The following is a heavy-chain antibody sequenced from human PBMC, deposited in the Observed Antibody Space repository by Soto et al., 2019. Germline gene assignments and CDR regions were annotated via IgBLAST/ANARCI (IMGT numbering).Heavy chain of an antibody. D-gene: IGHD5-18*01. CDR3: ARERGYSYGPYYYYGMDV. CDR2: TYYRSKWYN. J-gene: IGHJ6*02. V-gene: IGHV6-1*01. CDR1: GDTVYSNSAA. Sequence: QTLSRTCAIAGDTVYSNSAAWNWIRQSPSRGLEWLGRTYYRSKWYNDYAVSVKSRITINPDTSKNQFSLQLKSVTPEDTAVYYCARERGYSYGPYYYYGMDVWGQGTTVTVSS.